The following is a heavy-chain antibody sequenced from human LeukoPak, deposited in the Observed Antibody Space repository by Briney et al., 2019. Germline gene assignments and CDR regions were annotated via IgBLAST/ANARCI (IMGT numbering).Heavy chain of an antibody. Sequence: SETLSLTCTVSGGSISGYYWSWIRQPPGKGLECVGYIFYSGSTNYNPSLKTRAIISVDTSNNQFSLKMSSVTAADTVVYYCARARYYYDSNGYLYFDYWGQGPLVTVSS. CDR1: GGSISGYY. D-gene: IGHD3-22*01. J-gene: IGHJ4*02. CDR2: IFYSGST. V-gene: IGHV4-59*01. CDR3: ARARYYYDSNGYLYFDY.